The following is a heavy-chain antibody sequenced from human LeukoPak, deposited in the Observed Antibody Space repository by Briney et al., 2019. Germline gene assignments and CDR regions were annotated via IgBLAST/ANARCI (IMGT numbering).Heavy chain of an antibody. D-gene: IGHD5-24*01. CDR2: INSNGENT. CDR1: GFTFSSYT. Sequence: GGSLRLSCVASGFTFSSYTMHWVRQAPGKGLEYISGINSNGENTNHVNSVKGRFSISIDNSKNTLFLQMGSLRAEDRGVYYCVRDSKRWLQLGVCRYFDKWGQGTLVSVSS. CDR3: VRDSKRWLQLGVCRYFDK. J-gene: IGHJ4*02. V-gene: IGHV3-64*01.